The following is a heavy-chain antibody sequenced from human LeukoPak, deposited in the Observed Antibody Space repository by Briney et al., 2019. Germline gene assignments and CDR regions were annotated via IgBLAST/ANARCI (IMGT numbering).Heavy chain of an antibody. CDR2: ISGSGDRT. Sequence: GGSLRLSCAASGFTFSYYGMNWVRQAPGKGLEWVSGISGSGDRTYYEDSVKGRFTISRDNSKNTLYLQMNSLRAEDTAVYYCAKDRSIAAGDDAFDIWGQGTMATVSS. J-gene: IGHJ3*02. V-gene: IGHV3-23*01. CDR3: AKDRSIAAGDDAFDI. CDR1: GFTFSYYG. D-gene: IGHD6-13*01.